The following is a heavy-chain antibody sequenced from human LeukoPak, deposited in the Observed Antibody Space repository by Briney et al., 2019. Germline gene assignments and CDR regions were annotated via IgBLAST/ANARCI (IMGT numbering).Heavy chain of an antibody. J-gene: IGHJ4*02. CDR3: ARGFDY. CDR2: IDSDTDDI. CDR1: GFTFSSYS. V-gene: IGHV3-21*01. Sequence: GGSLRLFCAASGFTFSSYSMNWVRQAPGKGLEWVSYIDSDTDDIHYADSVKGRFTISRDNAKNPLYLQMNSLRAEDTAVYPCARGFDYWGEGTVVTVSS.